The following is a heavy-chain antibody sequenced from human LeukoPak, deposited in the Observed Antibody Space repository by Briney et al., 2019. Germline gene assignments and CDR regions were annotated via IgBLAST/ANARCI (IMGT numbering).Heavy chain of an antibody. J-gene: IGHJ4*02. CDR1: GGTFSSYA. D-gene: IGHD3-10*01. Sequence: GSSVKVSCKASGGTFSSYAISWVRQALGQGLEWMGRIIPILGIANYAQKFQGRVTITADKSTSTAYMELSSLRSEDTAVYYCARAPNYYGSGSYSLHFDYWGQGTLVTVSS. CDR2: IIPILGIA. CDR3: ARAPNYYGSGSYSLHFDY. V-gene: IGHV1-69*04.